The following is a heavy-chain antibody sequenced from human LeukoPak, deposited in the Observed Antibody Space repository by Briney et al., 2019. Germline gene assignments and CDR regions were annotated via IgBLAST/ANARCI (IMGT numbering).Heavy chain of an antibody. V-gene: IGHV3-23*01. Sequence: PGESLRLSCAASGFTFSSYAMSWVRQAPGKGLEWVSAISGSGGSTYYADSVKGRFTISRDNSKNTLYLQMNSLRAEDTAVYYCAKSIYSSGYSFDYWGQGTLVTVSS. CDR2: ISGSGGST. CDR3: AKSIYSSGYSFDY. CDR1: GFTFSSYA. D-gene: IGHD3-22*01. J-gene: IGHJ4*02.